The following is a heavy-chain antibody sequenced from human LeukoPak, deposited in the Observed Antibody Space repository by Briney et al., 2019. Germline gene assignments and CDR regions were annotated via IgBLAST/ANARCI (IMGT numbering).Heavy chain of an antibody. CDR1: GGTFIIYA. V-gene: IGHV1-69*05. CDR3: ARDRGERDSSWSLPAHGFDI. J-gene: IGHJ3*02. D-gene: IGHD6-13*01. Sequence: ASVKVYCKASGGTFIIYAINWVRQAPGQGLEWMGRIFPIFGTANYAQKFQGRVTVTTDESTNTAYMELSSLRPEDTAMYYCARDRGERDSSWSLPAHGFDIWGQGTMVTVSS. CDR2: IFPIFGTA.